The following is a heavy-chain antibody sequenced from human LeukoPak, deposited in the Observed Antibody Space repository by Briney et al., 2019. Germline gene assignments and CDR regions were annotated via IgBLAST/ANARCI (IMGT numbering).Heavy chain of an antibody. CDR1: GFTFSSYA. Sequence: GGSLRFSCAASGFTFSSYAMSWVRQAPGKGLEWVSAISGSGGSTYYADSVKGRFTISRDNSKNTLYLQMNSLRAEDTAVYYCAKLHDYVWGSYRRNAFDIWGQGTMVTVSS. CDR2: ISGSGGST. CDR3: AKLHDYVWGSYRRNAFDI. D-gene: IGHD3-16*02. V-gene: IGHV3-23*01. J-gene: IGHJ3*02.